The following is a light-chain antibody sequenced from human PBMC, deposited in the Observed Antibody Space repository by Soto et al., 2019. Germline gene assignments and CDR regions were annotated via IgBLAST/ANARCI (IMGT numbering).Light chain of an antibody. V-gene: IGKV1-5*01. CDR3: QPYDRFST. CDR1: QSINAW. CDR2: DVS. J-gene: IGKJ1*01. Sequence: DIQMTQSPSTLSASVGDRVTITCRASQSINAWLAWYQQKSGKAPKLLIYDVSTLDSGVPSRFSGSASGTEFTLALISLESDDFATYYCQPYDRFSTFCQRTRVDIK.